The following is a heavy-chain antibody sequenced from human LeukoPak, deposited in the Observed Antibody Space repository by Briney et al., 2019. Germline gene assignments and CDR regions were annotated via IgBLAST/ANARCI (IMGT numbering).Heavy chain of an antibody. V-gene: IGHV1-2*02. D-gene: IGHD1-7*01. CDR1: GYTFTGYY. J-gene: IGHJ4*02. CDR2: INPNSGGT. CDR3: ATGRLELSLGVY. Sequence: ASVKVSCKASGYTFTGYYMHWVRQAPGQGLEWMGWINPNSGGTNYAQKFQGRVTMTEDTSTDTAYMELSSLRSEDTAVYYCATGRLELSLGVYWGQGTLVTVSS.